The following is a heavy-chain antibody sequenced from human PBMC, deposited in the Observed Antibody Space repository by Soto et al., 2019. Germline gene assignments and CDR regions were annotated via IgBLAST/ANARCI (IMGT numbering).Heavy chain of an antibody. D-gene: IGHD3-9*01. V-gene: IGHV1-18*01. Sequence: ASVKVSCKASGYNFFSYGIGWVRQAPGQGLEWMRWISDYKGNTYYAQKFQGRVTMTTDRSASTAYMDLRSLKSDDTAVYYCARVPISGDYDILTGESDFWGQGTRVTVSS. CDR3: ARVPISGDYDILTGESDF. CDR2: ISDYKGNT. J-gene: IGHJ4*02. CDR1: GYNFFSYG.